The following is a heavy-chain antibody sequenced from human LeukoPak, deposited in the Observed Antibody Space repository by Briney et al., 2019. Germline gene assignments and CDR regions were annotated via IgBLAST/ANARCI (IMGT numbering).Heavy chain of an antibody. D-gene: IGHD3-3*01. Sequence: GGSLRLSCTASGFTFGDYAMSWVHQAPGKGLEWVGFIRSKAYGGTTEYAASVKGRFTISRDDSKSIAYLQMNSLKTEDTAVYYCTVGSLEWLFFDDGMDVWGQGTTVTVSS. CDR1: GFTFGDYA. CDR3: TVGSLEWLFFDDGMDV. V-gene: IGHV3-49*04. J-gene: IGHJ6*02. CDR2: IRSKAYGGTT.